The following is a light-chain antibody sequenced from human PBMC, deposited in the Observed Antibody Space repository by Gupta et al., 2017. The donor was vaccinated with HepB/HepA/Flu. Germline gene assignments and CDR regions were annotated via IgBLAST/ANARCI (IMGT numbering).Light chain of an antibody. V-gene: IGLV4-69*01. CDR2: INSDGSR. J-gene: IGLJ3*02. Sequence: QLVLPHSPSASASLGASVKLTCTLSSGHSTYSVAWHQQQPGKGPRFMMKINSDGSRDKGNGIPDRFSGSTSGAERYLTISSLQSEDEGNYYCQTSGTGIQVFGGGTKLTVL. CDR3: QTSGTGIQV. CDR1: SGHSTYS.